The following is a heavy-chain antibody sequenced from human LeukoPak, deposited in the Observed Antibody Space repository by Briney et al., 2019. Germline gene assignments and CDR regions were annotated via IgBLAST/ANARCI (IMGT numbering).Heavy chain of an antibody. V-gene: IGHV3-30*18. Sequence: GGSLRLSCTASGFTFGRYAMHWLRQAPGKGLEWVAVIAYDGSNKYSADSVKGRFTISRDNSKNTLYLQMNSLRAEDTAIYYCAKNGDRGAYCTGGTCYPYFYYYMDVWGKGTTVTI. J-gene: IGHJ6*03. CDR2: IAYDGSNK. CDR3: AKNGDRGAYCTGGTCYPYFYYYMDV. D-gene: IGHD2-15*01. CDR1: GFTFGRYA.